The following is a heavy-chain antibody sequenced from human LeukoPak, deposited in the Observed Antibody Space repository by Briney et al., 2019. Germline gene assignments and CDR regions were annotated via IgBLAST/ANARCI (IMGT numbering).Heavy chain of an antibody. CDR1: GYTFTSYY. Sequence: AAVKVSCKASGYTFTSYYMHWVRQAPGQGLEWMGIFNPSGDSTSYAQKVQGRVSMTRDMSTSTPCMELSMLRDWDTDVYYCAREYSGYDPFFVYWGQGTLVTDSS. CDR3: AREYSGYDPFFVY. V-gene: IGHV1-46*01. D-gene: IGHD5-12*01. CDR2: FNPSGDST. J-gene: IGHJ4*02.